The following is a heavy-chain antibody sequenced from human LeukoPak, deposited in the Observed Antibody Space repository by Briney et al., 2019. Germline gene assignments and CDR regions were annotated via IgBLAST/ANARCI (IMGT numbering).Heavy chain of an antibody. Sequence: GGSLRLSCAASGFTFSSHALSWVRQAPGKGLEWVSSLSGSCYSTYYADSVKGRFTISRDNSKNTVYLQMNSLRAEDTAVYYCSKDPYGTRYFDYWGQGTLVTVSS. CDR3: SKDPYGTRYFDY. CDR2: LSGSCYST. D-gene: IGHD2-2*01. J-gene: IGHJ4*02. V-gene: IGHV3-23*01. CDR1: GFTFSSHA.